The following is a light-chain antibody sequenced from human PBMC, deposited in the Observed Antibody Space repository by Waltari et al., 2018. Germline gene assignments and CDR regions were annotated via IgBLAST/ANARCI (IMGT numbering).Light chain of an antibody. CDR1: ALPIQF. Sequence: SYELTQPPSVSVSPGQTARITCSADALPIQFTFWYQQKPGPAPVLVIYKDNERSPGIPARFSVSRSGTTVTLTISGVQAEDEADYYCQSTDSSATYVVFGGGTKLTVL. J-gene: IGLJ2*01. CDR2: KDN. V-gene: IGLV3-25*03. CDR3: QSTDSSATYVV.